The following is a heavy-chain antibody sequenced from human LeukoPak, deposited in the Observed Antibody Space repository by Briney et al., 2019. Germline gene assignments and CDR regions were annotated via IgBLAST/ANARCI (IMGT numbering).Heavy chain of an antibody. J-gene: IGHJ4*02. V-gene: IGHV4-34*01. Sequence: SETLSLTCAVYGGSFSGYYWSWIRQPPGKGLEWIGEINHSGSTNYNPSLKSRVTISVDTSKNQFSLKLSSVTAADTAVYYCARGIAVAGTDLDYWGQGTLVTVSS. CDR3: ARGIAVAGTDLDY. D-gene: IGHD6-19*01. CDR1: GGSFSGYY. CDR2: INHSGST.